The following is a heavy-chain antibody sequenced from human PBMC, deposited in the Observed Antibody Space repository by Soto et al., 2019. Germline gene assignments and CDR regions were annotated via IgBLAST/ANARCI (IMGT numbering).Heavy chain of an antibody. D-gene: IGHD6-19*01. Sequence: ASETLSLTCTVSGGSISSYYWSWIRQPPGKGLEWIGYIYYSGSTNYNPSLKSRVTIPVDTSKNQFSLKLSSVTAADTAVYYCARHVGSSGCLGYWGQGTLVTVSS. CDR2: IYYSGST. V-gene: IGHV4-59*08. CDR1: GGSISSYY. J-gene: IGHJ4*02. CDR3: ARHVGSSGCLGY.